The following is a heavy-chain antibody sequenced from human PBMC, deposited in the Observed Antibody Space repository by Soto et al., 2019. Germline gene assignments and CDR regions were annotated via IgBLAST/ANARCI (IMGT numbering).Heavy chain of an antibody. D-gene: IGHD2-2*01. V-gene: IGHV4-31*03. CDR1: GGSISSGTYY. CDR2: IYYSGST. Sequence: QVQLQESGPGLVKPSQTLSLTCTVSGGSISSGTYYWSWIRQHPGKGLEWIGYIYYSGSTYYNPSHKSRVTISVDTSNNQFSLRLSFVTAADTAAYYCARAALVPEGLYYYYHGIDVWGPGTTVTVSS. J-gene: IGHJ6*02. CDR3: ARAALVPEGLYYYYHGIDV.